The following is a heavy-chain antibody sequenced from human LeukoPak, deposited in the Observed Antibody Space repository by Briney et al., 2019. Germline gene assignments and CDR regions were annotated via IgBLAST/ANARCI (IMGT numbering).Heavy chain of an antibody. CDR1: GGSISSYY. CDR2: IYSSGST. D-gene: IGHD5-24*01. Sequence: PSETLSLTCTVSGGSISSYYWSWIRQPPGKGLEWIGYIYSSGSTNYNPSLKSRVTISVDTSKNQFSLKLTSVTAADTAVYYCARDYPSYNSGRGVDYWGQGTLVTVSS. J-gene: IGHJ4*02. CDR3: ARDYPSYNSGRGVDY. V-gene: IGHV4-59*01.